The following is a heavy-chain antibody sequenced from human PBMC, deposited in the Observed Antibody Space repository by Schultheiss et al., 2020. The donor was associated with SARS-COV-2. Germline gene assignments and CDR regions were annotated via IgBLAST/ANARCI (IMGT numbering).Heavy chain of an antibody. D-gene: IGHD3-3*01. CDR2: ISSSSSYT. CDR1: GFTFSDYY. Sequence: GGSLRLSCAASGFTFSDYYMSWIRQAPGKGLEWVSYISSSSSYTNYADSVKGRFTISRDNAKNSLYLQMNSLRAEDTAVYYCARVSGDFWSGYYPENWFDPWGQGTLVTVSS. V-gene: IGHV3-11*05. CDR3: ARVSGDFWSGYYPENWFDP. J-gene: IGHJ5*02.